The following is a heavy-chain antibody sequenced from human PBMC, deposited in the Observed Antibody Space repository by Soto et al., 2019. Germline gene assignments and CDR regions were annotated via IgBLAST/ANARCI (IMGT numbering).Heavy chain of an antibody. V-gene: IGHV4-59*01. Sequence: SETLSLTCTVSGGSISSYYWSWIRQPPGKGLEWIGNIYYSGSTNYNPSLRSRVTISVDTSKNQFSLELSSVTAADTAVYYCARGNYDFLTGYYIEYFDYWGQGTLVTVSS. CDR2: IYYSGST. CDR3: ARGNYDFLTGYYIEYFDY. CDR1: GGSISSYY. J-gene: IGHJ4*02. D-gene: IGHD3-9*01.